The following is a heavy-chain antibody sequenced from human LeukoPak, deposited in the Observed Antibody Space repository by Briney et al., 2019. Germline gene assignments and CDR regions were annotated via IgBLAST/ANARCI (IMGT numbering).Heavy chain of an antibody. V-gene: IGHV1-69*13. CDR1: GGTFSNYA. D-gene: IGHD2-8*01. J-gene: IGHJ4*02. Sequence: SVMVSCKASGGTFSNYAITWVRQAPGQGLEWMGGIIPIFGTASYAQKFQGRVTITADESTSTAYMEVSSLRSEDTAVYYCATLSTNDYGDYWGQGTLVTVSS. CDR3: ATLSTNDYGDY. CDR2: IIPIFGTA.